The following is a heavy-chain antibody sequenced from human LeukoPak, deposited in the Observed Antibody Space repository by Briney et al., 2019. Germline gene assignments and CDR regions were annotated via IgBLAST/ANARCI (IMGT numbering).Heavy chain of an antibody. CDR1: GFTFSSYA. J-gene: IGHJ6*02. D-gene: IGHD1-26*01. CDR2: ISGSGGAGT. V-gene: IGHV3-23*01. CDR3: VKDRGGSPFYGMDV. Sequence: GGSLRLSCAGSGFTFSSYAMSWVRQAPGKGLEWVSTISGSGGAGTYYADSAKGRFTVSRDNSRNTLYLPMNSLRAEDTAVYYCVKDRGGSPFYGMDVWGQGTTATVSS.